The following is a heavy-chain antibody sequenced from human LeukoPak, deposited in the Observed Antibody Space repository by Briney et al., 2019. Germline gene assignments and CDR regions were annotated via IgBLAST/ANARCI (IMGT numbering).Heavy chain of an antibody. CDR1: GFTFDDYA. V-gene: IGHV3-9*01. CDR2: ISWNSGSI. Sequence: GGSLRLSCAASGFTFDDYAMHWVRQAPGKGLEWVSGISWNSGSIGYADSVKGRFTISRDNAKNSLYLQMNSLRAEDTALYYCAKGGRFGIVVVPAAEYFEHWGQGTLVTVSS. J-gene: IGHJ1*01. D-gene: IGHD2-2*01. CDR3: AKGGRFGIVVVPAAEYFEH.